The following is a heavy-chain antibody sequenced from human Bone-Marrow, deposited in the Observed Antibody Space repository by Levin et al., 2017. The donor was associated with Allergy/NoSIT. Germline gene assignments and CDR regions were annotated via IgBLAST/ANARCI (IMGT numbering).Heavy chain of an antibody. Sequence: SETLSLTCAVSGASISSDSYSWGWIRQPPGKELEWIGTLYYGENTYYNPSLQSRVTISVDTSRKQFSLKLRSVTATDTAVYYCARTVGYSGYRIDYWGQGILVTVSS. CDR2: LYYGENT. V-gene: IGHV4-39*01. CDR1: GASISSDSYS. CDR3: ARTVGYSGYRIDY. D-gene: IGHD5-12*01. J-gene: IGHJ4*02.